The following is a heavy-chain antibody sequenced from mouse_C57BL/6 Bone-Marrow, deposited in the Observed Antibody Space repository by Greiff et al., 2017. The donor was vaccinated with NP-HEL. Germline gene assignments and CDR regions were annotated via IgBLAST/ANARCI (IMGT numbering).Heavy chain of an antibody. D-gene: IGHD2-2*01. CDR2: IYPGSGNT. J-gene: IGHJ4*01. Sequence: VQLQQSGAELVRPGASVKLSCKASGYTFTDYYINWVKQRPGQGLEWIARIYPGSGNTYYHEQFKGKATLTAEKSSSTAYMQLSSLTSEDSAVYFCARSGLWLRRGKAMDYWGQGTSVTVSS. V-gene: IGHV1-76*01. CDR1: GYTFTDYY. CDR3: ARSGLWLRRGKAMDY.